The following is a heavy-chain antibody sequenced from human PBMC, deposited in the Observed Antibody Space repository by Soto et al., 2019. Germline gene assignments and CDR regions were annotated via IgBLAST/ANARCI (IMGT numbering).Heavy chain of an antibody. CDR1: GYTFTSYW. Sequence: GESLKISCKGSGYTFTSYWISWVRQAPGKGLEWVSAISGSGGSTYYADSVKGRFTISRDNSKNTLYLQMNSLRAEDTAVYYCAKDAYDFWSGYPDYWGQGTLVTVSS. CDR3: AKDAYDFWSGYPDY. D-gene: IGHD3-3*01. CDR2: ISGSGGST. J-gene: IGHJ4*02. V-gene: IGHV3-23*01.